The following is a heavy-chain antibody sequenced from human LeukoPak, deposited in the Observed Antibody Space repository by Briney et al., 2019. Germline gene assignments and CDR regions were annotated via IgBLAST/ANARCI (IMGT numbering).Heavy chain of an antibody. CDR3: ARKDCSGGSCYSSYYYYYYMDV. V-gene: IGHV3-20*04. CDR1: GFTFDDYG. D-gene: IGHD2-15*01. CDR2: INWNGGST. J-gene: IGHJ6*03. Sequence: LSCAASGFTFDDYGMSWVRQAPGKGLEWVSGINWNGGSTVYADSVKGRFTISRDNDKNSMYMQMKSLRAEDTALYYCARKDCSGGSCYSSYYYYYYMDVWGKGTTVTVSS.